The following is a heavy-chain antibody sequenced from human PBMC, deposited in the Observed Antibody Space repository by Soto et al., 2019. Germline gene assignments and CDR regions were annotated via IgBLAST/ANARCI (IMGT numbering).Heavy chain of an antibody. J-gene: IGHJ4*02. D-gene: IGHD6-6*01. V-gene: IGHV3-30*18. CDR2: ITSSRNTK. Sequence: GGSLRLSCAVSGFTFSSYSMNCVRQAPGKGLEWVSFITSSRNTKDYTDSVKGRFTISRDNSKNTLYLQMNSLRGDDTAVYYCAKDGRTSSPFDYWGQGTLVTAS. CDR3: AKDGRTSSPFDY. CDR1: GFTFSSYS.